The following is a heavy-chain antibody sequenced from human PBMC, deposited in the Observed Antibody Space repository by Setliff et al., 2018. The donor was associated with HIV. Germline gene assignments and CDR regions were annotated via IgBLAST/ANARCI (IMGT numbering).Heavy chain of an antibody. CDR2: INHSGST. CDR1: NGSFSGYY. CDR3: ARFSTSSGGTFDY. J-gene: IGHJ4*02. V-gene: IGHV4-34*01. Sequence: KSSETLSLTCAVYNGSFSGYYWTWIRQPPGKGLEWIGEINHSGSTNYSPSLKSRVTTSVDASRNQFSLRLSSVTAADTAVYYCARFSTSSGGTFDYWGQGTLVTVSS. D-gene: IGHD6-6*01.